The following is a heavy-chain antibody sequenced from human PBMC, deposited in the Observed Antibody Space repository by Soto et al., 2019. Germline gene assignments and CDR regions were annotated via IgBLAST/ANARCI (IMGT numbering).Heavy chain of an antibody. CDR2: ISYSGNT. V-gene: IGHV4-39*01. D-gene: IGHD4-17*01. J-gene: IGHJ4*02. CDR3: ARHNTYGAPFDS. Sequence: QLQLQESGPGLVKPSETLPLTCTVSGGSISSSRYYWGWIRQSPGKGLEWIGSISYSGNTYFHPSLKSRVTISVDTSKNQFSLILRSVTAADTAVYYCARHNTYGAPFDSWGQGTLVTVSS. CDR1: GGSISSSRYY.